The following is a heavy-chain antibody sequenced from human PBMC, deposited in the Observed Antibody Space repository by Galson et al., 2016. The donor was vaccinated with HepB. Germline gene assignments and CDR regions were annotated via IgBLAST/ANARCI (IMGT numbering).Heavy chain of an antibody. V-gene: IGHV3-33*06. Sequence: WVRQAPGKGLEWVAVIWYDGSQKYYADSVKGRFTISRDNSKNTLSLQMNSLRAEDTAVYYCAKGRPDYYGSGSYAPLDYWGQGTLVTVSS. CDR3: AKGRPDYYGSGSYAPLDY. D-gene: IGHD3-10*01. J-gene: IGHJ4*02. CDR2: IWYDGSQK.